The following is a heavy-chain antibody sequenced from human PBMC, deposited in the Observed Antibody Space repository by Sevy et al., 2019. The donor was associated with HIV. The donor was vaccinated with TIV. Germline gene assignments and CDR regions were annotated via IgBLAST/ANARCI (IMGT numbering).Heavy chain of an antibody. CDR2: MNPSRGNT. J-gene: IGHJ4*02. D-gene: IGHD3-10*01. Sequence: ASVKVSCRTSGYTFTTYDINWVRQATGQGLEWMGGMNPSRGNTGSAQKFQGRLTMTRDTSTSTANMELSSLEFQDTAVYYGGRRWGFGEVLGLGYWGQGTLVTVSS. CDR3: GRRWGFGEVLGLGY. V-gene: IGHV1-8*01. CDR1: GYTFTTYD.